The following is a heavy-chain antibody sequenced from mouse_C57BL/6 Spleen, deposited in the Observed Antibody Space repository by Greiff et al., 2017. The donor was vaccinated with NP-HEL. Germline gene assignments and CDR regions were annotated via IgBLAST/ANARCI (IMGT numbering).Heavy chain of an antibody. CDR3: ARKEGLSYAMDY. CDR2: IYPGDGDT. CDR1: GYAFSSSW. J-gene: IGHJ4*01. V-gene: IGHV1-82*01. D-gene: IGHD3-3*01. Sequence: QVQLQQSGPELVKPGASVKISCKASGYAFSSSWMNWVKQRPGKGLEWIGRIYPGDGDTNYNGKFKGKATLTADKSSSTAYMQLSSLTSEDSAVYFCARKEGLSYAMDYWGQGTSVTVSS.